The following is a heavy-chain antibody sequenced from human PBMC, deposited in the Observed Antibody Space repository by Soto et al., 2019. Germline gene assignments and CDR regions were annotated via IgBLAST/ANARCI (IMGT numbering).Heavy chain of an antibody. CDR2: NYYSENT. CDR3: ATHPPYGPLDH. D-gene: IGHD4-17*01. V-gene: IGHV4-39*01. J-gene: IGHJ4*02. Sequence: QLQLQESGPGLVKPSETLSLTCTVSGGSISSSSNHWGWIRQPPGKGLEWIGNNYYSENTYYNPSLKSRVTISVDTSKNQFSLRLTSVTAADTAVYYCATHPPYGPLDHWGQGTRVTVSS. CDR1: GGSISSSSNH.